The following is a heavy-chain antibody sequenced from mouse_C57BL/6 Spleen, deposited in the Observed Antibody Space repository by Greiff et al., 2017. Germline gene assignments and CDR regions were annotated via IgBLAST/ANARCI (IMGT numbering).Heavy chain of an antibody. CDR1: GYTFTSYG. D-gene: IGHD1-1*01. CDR2: IYPRSGNT. V-gene: IGHV1-81*01. J-gene: IGHJ4*01. CDR3: ARNYGSHDYAMDY. Sequence: QVQLQQSGAELARPGASVKLSCKASGYTFTSYGISWVKQSTGQGLEWIGEIYPRSGNTYYNEKFKGKATLTADKSSSTAYMELRSLTSEDSAVYFCARNYGSHDYAMDYWGQGTSVTVSS.